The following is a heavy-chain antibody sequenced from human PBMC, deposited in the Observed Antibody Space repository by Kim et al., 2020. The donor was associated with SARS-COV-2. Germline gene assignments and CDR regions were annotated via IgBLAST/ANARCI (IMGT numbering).Heavy chain of an antibody. CDR2: ISAYNGNT. V-gene: IGHV1-18*04. CDR3: ARDALRFLEWLFQFPFDP. Sequence: ASVKVSCKASGYTFTSYGISWVRQAPGQGLEWMGWISAYNGNTNYAQKLQGRVTMTTDTSTSTAYMELRSLRSDDTAVYYCARDALRFLEWLFQFPFDPWGQGTLVTVSS. CDR1: GYTFTSYG. J-gene: IGHJ5*02. D-gene: IGHD3-3*01.